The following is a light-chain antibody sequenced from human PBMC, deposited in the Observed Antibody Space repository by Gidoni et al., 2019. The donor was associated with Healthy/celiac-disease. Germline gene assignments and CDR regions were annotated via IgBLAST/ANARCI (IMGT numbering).Light chain of an antibody. J-gene: IGLJ2*01. V-gene: IGLV3-19*01. Sequence: SSELTQDPAVSVALGKTVRITCQGDSLRSYYASWYQQKPGQAPVLVIYGKNNRPSGIPDRFSGSSSGNTASLTITVAQAEDEADYYCNSRDSSGNPVVFGGGTKLTVL. CDR3: NSRDSSGNPVV. CDR2: GKN. CDR1: SLRSYY.